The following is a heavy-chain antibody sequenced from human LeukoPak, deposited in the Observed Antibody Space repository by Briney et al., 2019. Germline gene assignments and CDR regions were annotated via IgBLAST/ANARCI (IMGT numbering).Heavy chain of an antibody. CDR3: ARGTNLDY. D-gene: IGHD2-8*01. CDR1: GFTFSSYW. V-gene: IGHV3-7*01. Sequence: GGSLRLSCGASGFTFSSYWMSWVRQAPGMGLEWVAYINQEESQKYYVDSVKGRFTISRDNAKNSLYLQMNSLRAEDTAVYYCARGTNLDYWGQGALVTVSS. J-gene: IGHJ4*02. CDR2: INQEESQK.